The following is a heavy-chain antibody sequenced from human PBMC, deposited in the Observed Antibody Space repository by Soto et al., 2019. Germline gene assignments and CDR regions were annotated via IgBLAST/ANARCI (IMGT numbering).Heavy chain of an antibody. CDR3: ARAMSGLAAGAWFDP. Sequence: QVQLVQSGAEVKKPGASVKVSCKASGYTFTGYYIHWVRQAPGQGLEWKGWINPNSGGTKYAQKFQDWVTMTRDTSISTAYMELSRLRSDDTAIYYCARAMSGLAAGAWFDPWGQGSLVTVSP. J-gene: IGHJ5*02. D-gene: IGHD6-13*01. CDR1: GYTFTGYY. CDR2: INPNSGGT. V-gene: IGHV1-2*04.